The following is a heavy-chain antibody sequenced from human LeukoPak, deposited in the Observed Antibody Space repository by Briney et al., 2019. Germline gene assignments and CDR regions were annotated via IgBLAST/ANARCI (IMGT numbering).Heavy chain of an antibody. J-gene: IGHJ4*02. CDR1: EYTLTELS. D-gene: IGHD6-13*01. CDR3: GGVESIYFDY. CDR2: FDPEDGET. Sequence: ASVKVSCKVSEYTLTELSMHWVRQAPGEGLEWMGGFDPEDGETIYAQKFQGRVTMTEDTSANTAYMELTSLKSEDTAVYAAGGVESIYFDYWGLGTLVTVSS. V-gene: IGHV1-24*01.